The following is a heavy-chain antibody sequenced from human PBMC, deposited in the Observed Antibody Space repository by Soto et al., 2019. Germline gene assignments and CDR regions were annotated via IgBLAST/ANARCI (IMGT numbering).Heavy chain of an antibody. CDR1: GFTFDDYA. D-gene: IGHD3-10*01. Sequence: DVQLVESGGGLVQPGRSLRLSCAASGFTFDDYAMHWVRQAPGKGLEWVSGISWNSGSIGYADSVKGRFTISRDNAKNSLYLQMNSLRAEDTALYYCAKDMVRGAKGPYWYFDLWGRGTLVTVSS. CDR3: AKDMVRGAKGPYWYFDL. CDR2: ISWNSGSI. J-gene: IGHJ2*01. V-gene: IGHV3-9*01.